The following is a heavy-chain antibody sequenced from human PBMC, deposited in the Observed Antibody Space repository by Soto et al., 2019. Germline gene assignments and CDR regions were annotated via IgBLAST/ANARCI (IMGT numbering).Heavy chain of an antibody. CDR2: IYYSGST. V-gene: IGHV4-59*08. CDR3: ARSLTTVADYYYYYMDV. D-gene: IGHD4-4*01. J-gene: IGHJ6*03. CDR1: GGSISSYY. Sequence: PSETLSLTCTVSGGSISSYYWSWIRQPPGKGLEWIGYIYYSGSTNYNPSLKSRVTISVDTSKNQFSLKLSSVTAADTAVYYCARSLTTVADYYYYYMDVWGKGTTVTVS.